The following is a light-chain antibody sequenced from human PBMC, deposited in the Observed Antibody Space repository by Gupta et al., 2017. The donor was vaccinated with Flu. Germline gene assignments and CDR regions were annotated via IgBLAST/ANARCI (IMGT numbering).Light chain of an antibody. CDR1: SIDVGTYKY. V-gene: IGLV2-11*01. CDR3: SSYRSRDVVV. Sequence: SALAQPRSVSGSPGQSVAISCTGSSIDVGTYKYVSWYQQQPGKAPKLIIYDGTKRPSGVPDRFSASRSGNTASLTISGRQGDDDADYYFSSYRSRDVVVFGGGTKVTVL. J-gene: IGLJ2*01. CDR2: DGT.